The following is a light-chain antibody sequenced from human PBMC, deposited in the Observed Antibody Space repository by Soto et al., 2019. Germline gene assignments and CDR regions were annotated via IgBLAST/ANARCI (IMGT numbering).Light chain of an antibody. V-gene: IGLV1-40*01. CDR1: SSNIGAGYD. CDR2: GNS. Sequence: QSVLTQPPSVSGAPGQRGTISCTGSSSNIGAGYDVHWYQQLPGTAPKLLIYGNSNRPSGVPDRFSGSKSGTSASLAITGLQAEDEADYYCQSYDSGLSALFGGGTKLTVL. J-gene: IGLJ3*02. CDR3: QSYDSGLSAL.